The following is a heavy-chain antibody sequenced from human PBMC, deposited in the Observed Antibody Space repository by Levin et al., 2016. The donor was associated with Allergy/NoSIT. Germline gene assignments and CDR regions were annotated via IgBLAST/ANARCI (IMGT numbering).Heavy chain of an antibody. Sequence: GESLKISCAASGFTLSDHYMDWVRQAPGKGLEWVSTISGSGTNTYYSDSVKGRFTISRDDSKNTLYLQMNSLRDEDTAVYYCAKDPNWPLGSWGQGTLVTVSP. CDR3: AKDPNWPLGS. CDR1: GFTLSDHY. CDR2: ISGSGTNT. V-gene: IGHV3-23*01. D-gene: IGHD1-1*01. J-gene: IGHJ4*02.